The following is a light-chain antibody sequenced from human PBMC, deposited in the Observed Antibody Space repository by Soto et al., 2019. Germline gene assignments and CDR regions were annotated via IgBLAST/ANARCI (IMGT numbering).Light chain of an antibody. Sequence: DIQMTQSPSSLYASVGDRVTITCRASQSISSYLNWYQQKPGKAPRLLINAASNLQSGVPSRFSGSGSGTDFTLTISSLQPEDFATYYCQQSYSTPPTFGQGTKVDI. CDR2: AAS. CDR1: QSISSY. J-gene: IGKJ1*01. V-gene: IGKV1-39*01. CDR3: QQSYSTPPT.